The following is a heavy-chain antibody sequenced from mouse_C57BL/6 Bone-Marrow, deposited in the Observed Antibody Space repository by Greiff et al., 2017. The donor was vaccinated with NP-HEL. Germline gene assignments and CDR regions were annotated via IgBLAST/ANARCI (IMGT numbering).Heavy chain of an antibody. CDR3: AITTVVAFYAMDY. D-gene: IGHD1-1*01. J-gene: IGHJ4*01. CDR1: GYTFTSYW. V-gene: IGHV1-74*01. Sequence: QVQLQQPGAELVKPGASVKVSCKASGYTFTSYWMHWVKQRPGQGLEWIGRLHPSDSATNYNQKFKGKATLTVDKSSSTAYMQLSSLTSEDSAVYYCAITTVVAFYAMDYWGQGTSVTVSS. CDR2: LHPSDSAT.